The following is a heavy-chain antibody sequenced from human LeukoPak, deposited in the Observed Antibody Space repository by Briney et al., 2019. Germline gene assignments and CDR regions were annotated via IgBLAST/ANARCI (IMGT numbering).Heavy chain of an antibody. V-gene: IGHV3-23*01. Sequence: GGSLRLSCAASGFTFSSYAMSWVRQAPGKGLEWVSAISGSGGSTYYADSVKGRFTISRDNSKNTLYLQMNSLRAEDTAVHYCATSGGYSGRPNDYWGQGTLVTVSS. CDR3: ATSGGYSGRPNDY. J-gene: IGHJ4*02. CDR2: ISGSGGST. CDR1: GFTFSSYA. D-gene: IGHD1-26*01.